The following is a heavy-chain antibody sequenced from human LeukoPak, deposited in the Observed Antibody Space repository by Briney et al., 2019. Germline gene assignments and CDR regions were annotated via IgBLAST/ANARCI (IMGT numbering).Heavy chain of an antibody. CDR3: ARAGSGRPPDWFDP. Sequence: GGSLRLSCAASGFTFSSYWMSWVRQAPGKGLEWVANIKQDGGEIYYVDSVKGRFTISRDNAKNSLSLQMNSLRAEDTAVYYCARAGSGRPPDWFDPWGQGTLVTVSS. J-gene: IGHJ5*02. V-gene: IGHV3-7*01. D-gene: IGHD1-26*01. CDR2: IKQDGGEI. CDR1: GFTFSSYW.